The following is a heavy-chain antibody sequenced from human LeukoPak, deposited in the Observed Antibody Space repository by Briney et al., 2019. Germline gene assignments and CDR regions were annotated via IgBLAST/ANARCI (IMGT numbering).Heavy chain of an antibody. CDR1: GYSISSGYY. CDR3: ARPRVVPAARRWRGWFDP. Sequence: KSSETLSLTCTVSGYSISSGYYWGWIRQPPGKGLEWIGSIYHSGSTYYNPSLKSRVTISVDTSKNQFSLKLSSVTAADTAVYYCARPRVVPAARRWRGWFDPWGQGTLVTVSS. J-gene: IGHJ5*02. CDR2: IYHSGST. D-gene: IGHD2-2*01. V-gene: IGHV4-38-2*02.